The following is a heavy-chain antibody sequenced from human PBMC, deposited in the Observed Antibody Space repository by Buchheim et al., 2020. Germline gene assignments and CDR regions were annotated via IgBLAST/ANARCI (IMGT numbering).Heavy chain of an antibody. V-gene: IGHV3-11*06. D-gene: IGHD2/OR15-2a*01. J-gene: IGHJ4*02. CDR2: ITSTSSYT. CDR3: VRYGIVAIRDY. CDR1: GFTFSDYY. Sequence: QVQVVESGGGLVKPGGSLRLSCAASGFTFSDYYMSWIRQAPGKGLEWISYITSTSSYTKYADSVKGRFTISRDNAKQSLYLQMNSLRAEDTAVYYCVRYGIVAIRDYWGQGTL.